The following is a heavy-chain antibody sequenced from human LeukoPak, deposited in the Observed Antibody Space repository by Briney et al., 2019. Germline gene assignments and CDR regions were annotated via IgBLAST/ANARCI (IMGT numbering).Heavy chain of an antibody. J-gene: IGHJ4*02. CDR1: GFTFDDYA. CDR2: ISWNSGSI. Sequence: SLKISCAASGFTFDDYAMHWVRQAPGKGLEWVSGISWNSGSIGYADSVKGRFTISRDNAKNSLYLQMNSLRAEDMALYYCAKDTQYYGSGPFDYWGQGTLVTVSS. D-gene: IGHD3-10*01. CDR3: AKDTQYYGSGPFDY. V-gene: IGHV3-9*03.